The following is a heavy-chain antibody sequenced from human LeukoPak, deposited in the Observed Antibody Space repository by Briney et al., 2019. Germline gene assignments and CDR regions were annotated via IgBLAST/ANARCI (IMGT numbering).Heavy chain of an antibody. D-gene: IGHD3-22*01. CDR3: ANTMFDYDSSGSQGPT. CDR1: GFTFSSYA. Sequence: QAGGSLRLSCAASGFTFSSYAMSWVRQAPGKGLEWVSAISGSGGSTYYADSVKGRFTISRDNSKNTLYLQMNSLRAEDTAVYYCANTMFDYDSSGSQGPTWGQGTLVTASS. J-gene: IGHJ4*02. V-gene: IGHV3-23*01. CDR2: ISGSGGST.